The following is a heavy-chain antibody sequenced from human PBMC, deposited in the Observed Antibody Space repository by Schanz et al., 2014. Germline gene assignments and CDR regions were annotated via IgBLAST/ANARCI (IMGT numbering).Heavy chain of an antibody. V-gene: IGHV1-46*01. CDR2: INPSGVST. Sequence: QVHLVQSGAEVKKPGASVKVSCKASGYIFTSYSMHWVRQAPGQGLEWLGIINPSGVSTSSAQEFQGRVTMTRDTSTSTLQMELSSLRSEDTAVYYCARVPQYRLVKGGFDIWGQGTMVTVSS. D-gene: IGHD2-15*01. J-gene: IGHJ3*02. CDR3: ARVPQYRLVKGGFDI. CDR1: GYIFTSYS.